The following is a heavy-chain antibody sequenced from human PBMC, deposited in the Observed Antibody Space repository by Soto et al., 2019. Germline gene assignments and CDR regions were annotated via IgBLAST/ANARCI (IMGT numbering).Heavy chain of an antibody. V-gene: IGHV3-23*01. CDR3: AKDGNGWYSDYYYGMDV. J-gene: IGHJ6*02. D-gene: IGHD6-19*01. CDR1: GFTFSSYA. Sequence: GGSLRLSCAASGFTFSSYAMSWVRQAPGKGLEWVSAISGSGGSTYYADSVKGRFTISRDNSKNTLYLQMNSLRAEDTAVYYCAKDGNGWYSDYYYGMDVWGQGTKVTVSS. CDR2: ISGSGGST.